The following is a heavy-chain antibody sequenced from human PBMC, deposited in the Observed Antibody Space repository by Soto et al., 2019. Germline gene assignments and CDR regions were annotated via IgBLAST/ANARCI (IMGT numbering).Heavy chain of an antibody. CDR3: ARFVDTAMVTEF. J-gene: IGHJ4*02. D-gene: IGHD5-18*01. CDR2: ISYDGSNK. V-gene: IGHV3-30-3*01. Sequence: QVQLVESGGGVVQPGRSLRLSCAASGFTFSSYAMHWVRQAPGKGLEWVAVISYDGSNKYYADSVKGRFTISRDNSKNTLYLQMNSLRAEDTAVYYCARFVDTAMVTEFWGQGTLVTVSS. CDR1: GFTFSSYA.